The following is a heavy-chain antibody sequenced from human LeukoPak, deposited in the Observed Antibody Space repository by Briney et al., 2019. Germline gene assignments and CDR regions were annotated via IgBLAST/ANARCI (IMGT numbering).Heavy chain of an antibody. CDR2: INGDGSET. CDR3: ARDGGPYSGSYIAY. J-gene: IGHJ4*02. Sequence: GGSLRLSCAASGFTFSGYWMFWVRQVPGKGLIWVSRINGDGSETTYADTVKGRFTISRDNAKNTLYLQMNSLRAEDTAVYYCARDGGPYSGSYIAYWGQGTLVTVSS. D-gene: IGHD1-26*01. V-gene: IGHV3-74*03. CDR1: GFTFSGYW.